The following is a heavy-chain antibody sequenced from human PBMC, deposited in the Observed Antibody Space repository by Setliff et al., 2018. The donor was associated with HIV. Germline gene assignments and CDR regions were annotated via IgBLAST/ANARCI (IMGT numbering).Heavy chain of an antibody. Sequence: PGESLKISCEASGYSFTTYWIGWVRQKPGKGLEWMGIIYPGDLGTRYSPSFQGQVTISADKSISTAYLQWSSLKASDTAIYYCARQGTSYGSNYYADVWGEGTTVTVSS. CDR2: IYPGDLGT. D-gene: IGHD5-18*01. J-gene: IGHJ6*03. V-gene: IGHV5-51*01. CDR3: ARQGTSYGSNYYADV. CDR1: GYSFTTYW.